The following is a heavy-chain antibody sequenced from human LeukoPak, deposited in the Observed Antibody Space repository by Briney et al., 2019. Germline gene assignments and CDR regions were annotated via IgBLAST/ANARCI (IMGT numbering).Heavy chain of an antibody. CDR2: INTNTGNP. CDR1: GYTFTSYA. J-gene: IGHJ6*02. Sequence: ASVTVSCTASGYTFTSYAMNWVRQAPGQGLEWMGWINTNTGNPTYAQGFTGRFVFSLDTSVSTAYLQISSLKAEDTAVYYCARENGIAARPDPYSYYGMDVWGQGTTVTVSS. V-gene: IGHV7-4-1*02. CDR3: ARENGIAARPDPYSYYGMDV. D-gene: IGHD6-6*01.